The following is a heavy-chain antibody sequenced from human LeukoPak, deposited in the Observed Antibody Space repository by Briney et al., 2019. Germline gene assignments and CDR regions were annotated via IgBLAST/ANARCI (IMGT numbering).Heavy chain of an antibody. D-gene: IGHD3-3*01. CDR2: LSSSGGNP. CDR1: GFTFGNYA. V-gene: IGHV3-23*01. Sequence: PGGTPRLSCAASGFTFGNYAMNWVRQAPGKRLEWVSSLSSSGGNPNYADSVKGRFTISRDNSKNTLFLQMNSLRAEDTALYSCAKCARTPEGGSGWSNWFDTWGQGTQVTVSS. J-gene: IGHJ5*02. CDR3: AKCARTPEGGSGWSNWFDT.